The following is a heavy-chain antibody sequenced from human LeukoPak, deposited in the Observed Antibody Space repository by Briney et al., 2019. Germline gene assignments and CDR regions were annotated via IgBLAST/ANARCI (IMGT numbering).Heavy chain of an antibody. CDR1: GYSFTSYW. CDR2: IYPGDSDT. J-gene: IGHJ4*02. V-gene: IGHV5-51*07. CDR3: ARRVGYYDSTSSDYFDY. Sequence: GESLKISCKGSGYSFTSYWIGWVHQMPGKGLEWMGIIYPGDSDTRYSPSFQGQVTISADKSISTAYLQWSSLKASDTAMYYCARRVGYYDSTSSDYFDYWGQGTLVTVSS. D-gene: IGHD3-22*01.